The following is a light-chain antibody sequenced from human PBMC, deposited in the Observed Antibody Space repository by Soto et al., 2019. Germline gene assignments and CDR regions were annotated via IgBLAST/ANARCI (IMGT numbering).Light chain of an antibody. V-gene: IGKV1-39*01. CDR2: SAS. Sequence: DVPMTQSPASLSASVGDRVTITCRASQSISKNLNWYQHKVGKAPQLLIYSASDSQAGGPSRFSGSGSGTDFTLIISGLQPEDFATYYCQQSYISPYTFGQGTKVEIK. J-gene: IGKJ2*01. CDR3: QQSYISPYT. CDR1: QSISKN.